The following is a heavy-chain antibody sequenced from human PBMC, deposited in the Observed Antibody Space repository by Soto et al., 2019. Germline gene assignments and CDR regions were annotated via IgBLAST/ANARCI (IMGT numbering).Heavy chain of an antibody. CDR2: IYQSGVT. D-gene: IGHD6-19*01. J-gene: IGHJ5*02. CDR3: AGMPYTSGLRFDP. Sequence: SETLSLTCNMSGDSYSISTYSWSWIRQPPGKALQWIGFIYQSGVTSYNPSLASRVSISLDRSNNQCSLKLKSVTAADTAVYFCAGMPYTSGLRFDPWGPHPGHRLL. V-gene: IGHV4-30-2*01. CDR1: GDSYSISTYS.